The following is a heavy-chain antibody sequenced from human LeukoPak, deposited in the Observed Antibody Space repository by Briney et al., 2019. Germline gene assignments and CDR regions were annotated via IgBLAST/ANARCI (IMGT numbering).Heavy chain of an antibody. V-gene: IGHV4-59*08. Sequence: SETLSLTCTVSGGSISSYYWSWLRQPPGKGLEWIGYIYYSGSTNYNPSLKSRVTISVETSKNQFSLKLSSVTAADTSVYYCSRFISSAGNSWPGWFDLWGQGTLVTVSS. D-gene: IGHD6-13*01. J-gene: IGHJ5*02. CDR2: IYYSGST. CDR1: GGSISSYY. CDR3: SRFISSAGNSWPGWFDL.